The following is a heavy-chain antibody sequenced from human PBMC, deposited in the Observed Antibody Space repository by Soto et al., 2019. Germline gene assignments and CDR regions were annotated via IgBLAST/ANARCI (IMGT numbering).Heavy chain of an antibody. CDR1: GGSISSYY. V-gene: IGHV4-59*01. J-gene: IGHJ6*02. Sequence: SETLSLTCTVSGGSISSYYWSWIRQPPGKGLEWIGYIYYSGSTNYNPSLKSRVTISVDTSKNQFSLKLSSVTAADTAVYYCARDGPNQYYDILTGYYYYYYGMDVWGQGTTVPVSS. CDR3: ARDGPNQYYDILTGYYYYYYGMDV. D-gene: IGHD3-9*01. CDR2: IYYSGST.